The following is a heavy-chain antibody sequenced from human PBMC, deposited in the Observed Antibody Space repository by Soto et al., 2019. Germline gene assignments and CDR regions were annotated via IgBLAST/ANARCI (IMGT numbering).Heavy chain of an antibody. J-gene: IGHJ4*02. V-gene: IGHV3-33*01. CDR2: IWYDGSNK. CDR1: GFTFSNYG. D-gene: IGHD6-13*01. CDR3: ARAAAGNSPFDY. Sequence: QVQLVESGGGVVQPGRSLRLSCAASGFTFSNYGMHWVRQAPGKGLEWVAVIWYDGSNKYYADSVKGRFTISRDNSKNALYRQMDSRRAEDTAVYYCARAAAGNSPFDYWGQGTLVTVSS.